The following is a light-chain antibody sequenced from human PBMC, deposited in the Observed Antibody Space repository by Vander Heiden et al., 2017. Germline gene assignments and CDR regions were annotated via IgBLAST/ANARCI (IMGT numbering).Light chain of an antibody. J-gene: IGKJ5*01. CDR2: EVS. CDR3: QQRSN. V-gene: IGKV3-11*01. Sequence: IAFIQPPATLSLSPGERATLSCTASQSVSHYQAWSLPSPGQAPKLLIYEVSNGATGIPARFSGSGSGTDFTLTISGLEPEDFAVYYCQQRSNLGQGTRLEIK. CDR1: QSVSHY.